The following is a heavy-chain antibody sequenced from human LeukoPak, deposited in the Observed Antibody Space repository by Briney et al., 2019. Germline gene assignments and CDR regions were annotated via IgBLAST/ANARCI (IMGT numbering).Heavy chain of an antibody. Sequence: GESLKISCNGSGYNFPIYWFGLGREMPGKGLEWMGIIYPGDSATRYSPSFQGQVTLSADKSISTAYLQWSSLKASDTAMYYCARRGYYEGSGSYDYWGQGTLVTVSS. CDR2: IYPGDSAT. V-gene: IGHV5-51*01. J-gene: IGHJ4*02. CDR1: GYNFPIYW. D-gene: IGHD3-22*01. CDR3: ARRGYYEGSGSYDY.